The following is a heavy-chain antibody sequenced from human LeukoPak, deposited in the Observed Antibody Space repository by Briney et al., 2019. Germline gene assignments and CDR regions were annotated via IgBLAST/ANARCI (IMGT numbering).Heavy chain of an antibody. CDR2: ISSGSTTI. Sequence: GSLRLSCAASGFTFSSYSMDWVRLAPGKGLEWVSYISSGSTTIYNANSVKGRFTISRDNAKNSLYLQMNSLRAEDTAVYYCARDGGYCSGGSCYGIDYCGQGTLVTVSS. CDR1: GFTFSSYS. J-gene: IGHJ4*02. CDR3: ARDGGYCSGGSCYGIDY. V-gene: IGHV3-48*04. D-gene: IGHD2-15*01.